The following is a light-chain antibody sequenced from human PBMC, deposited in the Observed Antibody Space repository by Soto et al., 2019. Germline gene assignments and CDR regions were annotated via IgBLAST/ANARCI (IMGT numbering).Light chain of an antibody. V-gene: IGKV3D-15*01. CDR1: QGVTTN. CDR3: QQYYNGTPLT. J-gene: IGKJ5*01. CDR2: GAS. Sequence: DIVMTQSPSCLSVSAGERVTLSCRAGQGVTTNFACYQQKSGQSPRLLISGASTRAPGIPARFSGGGSGIEFTLTISSLQPEDFAVYYCQQYYNGTPLTFGQGTRLE.